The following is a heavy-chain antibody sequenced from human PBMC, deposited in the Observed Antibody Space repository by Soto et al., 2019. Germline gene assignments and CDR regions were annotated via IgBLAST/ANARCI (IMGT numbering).Heavy chain of an antibody. J-gene: IGHJ4*02. CDR1: GYTFTSYY. Sequence: SVKVSCNASGYTFTSYYINWVLQATGQGLEWMGWMNPNSGNTGYAQKFQGRVTMTRNTSISTAYMELSSLRSEDTAVYYCARGRVAAAGDGDYFDYWGQGTLVTVSS. D-gene: IGHD6-13*01. CDR3: ARGRVAAAGDGDYFDY. V-gene: IGHV1-8*01. CDR2: MNPNSGNT.